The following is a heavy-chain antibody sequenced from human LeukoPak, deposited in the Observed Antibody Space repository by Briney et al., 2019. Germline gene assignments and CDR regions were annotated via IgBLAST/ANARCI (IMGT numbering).Heavy chain of an antibody. CDR2: SGST. V-gene: IGHV4-39*07. D-gene: IGHD5-12*01. CDR3: ARNIYSGYASK. CDR1: GGSITSSNYF. J-gene: IGHJ4*02. Sequence: SETLSLTCTVSGGSITSSNYFWGWIRQSPGKGLEWIGSSGSTYYNPSLKSRVTISVDTSKNQFSLKLSSVTAADTAVYYCARNIYSGYASKWGQGTLVTVSS.